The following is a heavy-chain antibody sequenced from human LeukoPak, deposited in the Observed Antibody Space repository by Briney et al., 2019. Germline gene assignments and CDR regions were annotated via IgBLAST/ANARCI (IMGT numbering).Heavy chain of an antibody. D-gene: IGHD2-2*01. CDR3: ARAYCSSASCYLDNFYYYMDV. CDR1: GFTFDEYV. Sequence: LAGGSLRLSCAASGFTFDEYVMNWVRQSPGKGLEWLSSINWNGDATRYTDSVAGRFTISRDNAKNSLYLQMNSLRAEDTAFYFCARAYCSSASCYLDNFYYYMDVWGKGTTVIVSS. V-gene: IGHV3-20*04. CDR2: INWNGDAT. J-gene: IGHJ6*03.